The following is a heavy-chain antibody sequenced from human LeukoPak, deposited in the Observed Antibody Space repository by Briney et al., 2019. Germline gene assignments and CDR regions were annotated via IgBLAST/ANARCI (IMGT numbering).Heavy chain of an antibody. Sequence: PSETLSLTCTVSGGSISSGDYYWSWIRQPPEKGLEWIGYVYYSGSTYYNPSLKSRVTISVDTSKNQFSLKLSSVTAADTAVYYCAPMGGSSGAFDIWGQGTMVTVSS. V-gene: IGHV4-30-4*08. CDR2: VYYSGST. D-gene: IGHD1-26*01. CDR1: GGSISSGDYY. J-gene: IGHJ3*02. CDR3: APMGGSSGAFDI.